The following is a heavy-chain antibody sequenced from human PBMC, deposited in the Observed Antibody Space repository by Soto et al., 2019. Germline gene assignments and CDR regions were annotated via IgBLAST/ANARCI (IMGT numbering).Heavy chain of an antibody. CDR2: ISGSGGST. CDR3: AKDLGSTGLNWFDP. CDR1: GFTFSSYA. D-gene: IGHD2-2*01. J-gene: IGHJ5*02. Sequence: PGGSLRLSCAASGFTFSSYAMSWVRQAPGKGLEWVSAISGSGGSTYYADSVKGRFTISRDNSKNTLYLQMNSLRAGDTAVYYCAKDLGSTGLNWFDPWGQGTLVTVSS. V-gene: IGHV3-23*01.